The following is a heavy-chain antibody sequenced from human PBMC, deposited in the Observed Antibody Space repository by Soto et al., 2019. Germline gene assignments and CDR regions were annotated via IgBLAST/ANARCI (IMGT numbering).Heavy chain of an antibody. CDR2: ISSSSSYI. CDR1: GFAFSSDS. Sequence: GVSLRLSCAASGFAFSSDSRNWVRQAPGKGLEWVSSISSSSSYIYYADSVKGRFTISRDNAKNSLYLQMNSLRAEDTAVYYCARDSPYGDPTPFDHWAQGTLVTVSS. J-gene: IGHJ4*02. V-gene: IGHV3-21*01. D-gene: IGHD4-17*01. CDR3: ARDSPYGDPTPFDH.